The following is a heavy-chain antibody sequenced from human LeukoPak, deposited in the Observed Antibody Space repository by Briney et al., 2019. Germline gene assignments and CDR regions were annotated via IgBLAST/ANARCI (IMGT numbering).Heavy chain of an antibody. Sequence: SETLSLTCAVSGGSISSGNWWSWVRQPPGKGLEWIGEIYHSGSTNYSPSLKSRVTISVDKSKNQFSLRLSSVTAADTAVYYCARSPVVPAAIIHLYYYYYMDVWGKGTTVTVPS. V-gene: IGHV4-4*02. CDR3: ARSPVVPAAIIHLYYYYYMDV. J-gene: IGHJ6*03. D-gene: IGHD2-2*01. CDR1: GGSISSGNW. CDR2: IYHSGST.